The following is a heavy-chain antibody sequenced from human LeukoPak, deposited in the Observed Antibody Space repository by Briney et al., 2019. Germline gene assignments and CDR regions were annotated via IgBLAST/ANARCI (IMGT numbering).Heavy chain of an antibody. Sequence: TSETLSLTCAVYGGSFSGYYWSWIRQPPGKGLEWIGEINHSGSTNYNPSLKSRVTISVDTSKNQFSLKLSSVTAADTAVYYCARADYFIAAAAFDIWGQGTTVTVSS. CDR2: INHSGST. J-gene: IGHJ3*02. D-gene: IGHD6-13*01. V-gene: IGHV4-34*01. CDR1: GGSFSGYY. CDR3: ARADYFIAAAAFDI.